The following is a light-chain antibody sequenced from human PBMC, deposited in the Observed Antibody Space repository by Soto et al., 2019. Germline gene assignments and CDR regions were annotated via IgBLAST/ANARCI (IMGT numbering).Light chain of an antibody. CDR1: SSDVGDYNY. CDR3: SSYAGINNFYV. CDR2: EVS. J-gene: IGLJ1*01. Sequence: QSVLTQPPSASGSPGQSVTISCTGTSSDVGDYNYVSWYQQHPGKAPKLMIYEVSKRPSGVPDRFSGSKSGNTASLTVSGPQAEDEADYYCSSYAGINNFYVFGTGTKVTVL. V-gene: IGLV2-8*01.